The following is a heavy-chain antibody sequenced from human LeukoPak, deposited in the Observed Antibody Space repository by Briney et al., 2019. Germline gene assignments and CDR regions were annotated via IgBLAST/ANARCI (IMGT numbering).Heavy chain of an antibody. J-gene: IGHJ6*03. Sequence: GGSLRLSCAASGFTFSSYAMHWVRQAPGEGLEWVAVISYDGSNKYYADSVKGRFTISRDNSKNTLYLQMISLRAEDTAVYYCAREDIVVVPAALDYYYYYYMDVWGKGTTVTVSS. CDR2: ISYDGSNK. CDR3: AREDIVVVPAALDYYYYYYMDV. D-gene: IGHD2-2*01. V-gene: IGHV3-30*01. CDR1: GFTFSSYA.